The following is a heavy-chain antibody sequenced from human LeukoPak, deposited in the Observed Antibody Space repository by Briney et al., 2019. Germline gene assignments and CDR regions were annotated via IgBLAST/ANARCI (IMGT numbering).Heavy chain of an antibody. J-gene: IGHJ4*02. Sequence: ASVKVSCKASGYTFTTYDINWVRQATGQGLEWMGWMNPNSGGTNYAQKFQGRVTMTRDTSISTAYMELSRLRSDDTAVYYCASMGIAVAGTVYWGQGTLVTVSS. D-gene: IGHD6-19*01. CDR2: MNPNSGGT. V-gene: IGHV1-2*02. CDR3: ASMGIAVAGTVY. CDR1: GYTFTTYD.